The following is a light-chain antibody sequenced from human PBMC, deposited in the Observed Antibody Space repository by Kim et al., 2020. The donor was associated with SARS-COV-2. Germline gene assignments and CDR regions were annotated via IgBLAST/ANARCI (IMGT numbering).Light chain of an antibody. J-gene: IGKJ4*01. CDR2: DAA. CDR3: QQRNNWPPAVT. V-gene: IGKV3-11*01. CDR1: QTIGIS. Sequence: PGPRAILSCRASQTIGISLGWYQHKLGQAPRLLIYDAANSAAGIPDRFSGGGSGTDFTLTISSLEPEDFAIYYCQQRNNWPPAVTFGGGTKVDIK.